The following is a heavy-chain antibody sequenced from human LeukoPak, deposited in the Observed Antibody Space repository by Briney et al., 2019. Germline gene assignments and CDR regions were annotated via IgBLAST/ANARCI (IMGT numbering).Heavy chain of an antibody. CDR3: ARARDGYNLFDY. Sequence: SETLSLTCTVSGGSISSGSYYWSWIRQPAGKGLEWIGRIYTSGSTNYNPSLKSRVTISVDTSKNQFSLKLSSVTAADTAVYHCARARDGYNLFDYWGQGTLVTVSS. CDR2: IYTSGST. D-gene: IGHD5-24*01. CDR1: GGSISSGSYY. J-gene: IGHJ4*02. V-gene: IGHV4-61*02.